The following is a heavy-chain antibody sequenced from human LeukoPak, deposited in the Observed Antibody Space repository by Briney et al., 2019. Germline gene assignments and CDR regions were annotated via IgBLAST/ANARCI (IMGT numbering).Heavy chain of an antibody. CDR1: GYTFTGYY. J-gene: IGHJ4*02. CDR3: ASGRAVRFGELSDFDY. D-gene: IGHD3-10*01. Sequence: ASVKVSCKASGYTFTGYYMHWVRQAPGQGLEWMGWINPNSGGTNYAQKFQGWVTMTRDTSISTAHMELSRLRSDDTAVYYCASGRAVRFGELSDFDYWGQGTLVTVSS. V-gene: IGHV1-2*04. CDR2: INPNSGGT.